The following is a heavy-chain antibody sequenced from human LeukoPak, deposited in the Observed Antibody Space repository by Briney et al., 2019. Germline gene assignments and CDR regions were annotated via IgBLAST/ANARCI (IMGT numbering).Heavy chain of an antibody. V-gene: IGHV1-3*01. J-gene: IGHJ4*02. CDR3: ARGGELLYFDC. Sequence: ASVKVSCKASGYTFTNYAIHWMRQAPGQGLEWMGWINADNGNTKYSQKFQGRVTITRDTSASTAYMELSSLTSEDTTVYYCARGGELLYFDCWGXGTLVTVSS. CDR2: INADNGNT. D-gene: IGHD3-10*01. CDR1: GYTFTNYA.